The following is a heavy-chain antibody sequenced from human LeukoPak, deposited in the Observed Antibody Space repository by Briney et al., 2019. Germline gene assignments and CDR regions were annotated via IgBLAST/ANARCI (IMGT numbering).Heavy chain of an antibody. Sequence: ASGKVSCKASGYTFTSYDINWVRQATGQGLEWMGWMNPNSGNTGYAQKFQGRVTITRNTSISTAYMELSSLRSEDTAVYYCARGLWRYYDFWSGYNDKYYFDYWGQGTLVTVSS. J-gene: IGHJ4*02. V-gene: IGHV1-8*03. CDR2: MNPNSGNT. CDR1: GYTFTSYD. CDR3: ARGLWRYYDFWSGYNDKYYFDY. D-gene: IGHD3-3*01.